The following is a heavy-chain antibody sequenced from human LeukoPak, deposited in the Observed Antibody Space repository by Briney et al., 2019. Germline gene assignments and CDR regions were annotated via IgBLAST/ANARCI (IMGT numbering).Heavy chain of an antibody. Sequence: GGSLRLSCVASGFTFSDAIMHWVRQAPGKGLEWVALISHEEHVKSYADSAKGRFTISRDNSKNTVYLQMDSLRLEDTAIYNCAREEYSSGRAGTFYTWGQGTMVTVSS. CDR2: ISHEEHVK. CDR3: AREEYSSGRAGTFYT. D-gene: IGHD6-19*01. V-gene: IGHV3-30*04. J-gene: IGHJ3*02. CDR1: GFTFSDAI.